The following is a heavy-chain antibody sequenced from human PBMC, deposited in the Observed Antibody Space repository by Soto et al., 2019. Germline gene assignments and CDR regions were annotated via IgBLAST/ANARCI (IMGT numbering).Heavy chain of an antibody. CDR3: ARDRGGSSPDY. CDR1: GGTFSSYT. V-gene: IGHV1-69*08. CDR2: IIPILGIA. D-gene: IGHD1-26*01. Sequence: QVQLVQSGAEVKKPGSSVKVSCKACGGTFSSYTISWVRQAPGQGLEWMGRIIPILGIANYAQKFQGRVTITADKSTSTAYMELSSLRSEDTAVYYCARDRGGSSPDYWGQGTLVTVSS. J-gene: IGHJ4*02.